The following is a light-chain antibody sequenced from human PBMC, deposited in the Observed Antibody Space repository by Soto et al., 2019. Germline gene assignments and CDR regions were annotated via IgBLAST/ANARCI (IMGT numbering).Light chain of an antibody. CDR3: QQYATLPIT. J-gene: IGKJ5*01. CDR2: EAS. V-gene: IGKV1-33*01. CDR1: QDIRNY. Sequence: DIQMTQSPSPLSASVGDRVTISCQASQDIRNYLNWYQQKPGKPPKLLIFEASTLETGVPSRFSGCGSGTAFTVTISSLQPEDIETYYCQQYATLPITFGQGTRLESK.